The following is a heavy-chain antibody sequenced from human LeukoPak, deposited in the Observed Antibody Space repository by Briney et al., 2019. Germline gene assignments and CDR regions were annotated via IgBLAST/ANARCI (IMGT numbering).Heavy chain of an antibody. D-gene: IGHD6-13*01. J-gene: IGHJ4*02. CDR2: ISSSSSYI. CDR1: GFTFSSYS. Sequence: GGSLRLSCAASGFTFSSYSMNWVRQAPGKGLEWVSSISSSSSYIYYADSVKGRFTISRDNAKNSLYLQMNSLRAEDTAAYYCARWAAAATHFDYWGQGTLVTVSS. CDR3: ARWAAAATHFDY. V-gene: IGHV3-21*01.